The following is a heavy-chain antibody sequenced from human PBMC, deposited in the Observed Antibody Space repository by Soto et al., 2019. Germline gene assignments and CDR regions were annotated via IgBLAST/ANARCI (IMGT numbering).Heavy chain of an antibody. J-gene: IGHJ6*02. CDR2: IWYDGSNE. CDR3: ARDHLTRVAPYYGMDV. CDR1: GFTFSSHG. Sequence: QVQLVESGGGVVQPGRSLRLSCAASGFTFSSHGMHWVRQTPGKGLEWVAVIWYDGSNEYYADSVKGRFTISRDNSKNTLYLQMNSRRPEDTAVYYCARDHLTRVAPYYGMDVWGQGTTVTVSS. V-gene: IGHV3-33*01. D-gene: IGHD2-21*01.